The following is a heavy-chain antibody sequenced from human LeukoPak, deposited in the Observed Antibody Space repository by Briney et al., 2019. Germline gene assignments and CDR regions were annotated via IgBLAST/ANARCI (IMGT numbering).Heavy chain of an antibody. CDR1: GFTFSSYW. Sequence: GGSLRLSCVASGFTFSSYWMSWVRQAPGKGLEWVANIKQDGSEKYYVDSVKGRFTISRDNAKNSLYLQMNSLRAEDTAVYYCARAYYDFWSGVRAFDIWGQGTMVTVSS. CDR3: ARAYYDFWSGVRAFDI. CDR2: IKQDGSEK. J-gene: IGHJ3*02. D-gene: IGHD3-3*01. V-gene: IGHV3-7*01.